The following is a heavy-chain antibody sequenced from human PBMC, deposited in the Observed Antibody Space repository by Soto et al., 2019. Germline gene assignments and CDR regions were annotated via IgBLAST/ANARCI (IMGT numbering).Heavy chain of an antibody. D-gene: IGHD3-22*01. CDR3: ARVEDYDSSGYYGY. J-gene: IGHJ4*02. CDR1: GGSISSYY. V-gene: IGHV4-59*01. Sequence: SETLSLTCTVSGGSISSYYWSWIRQPPGKGLEWIGYIYYSGSTNYNPSLKSRVTISVDTSKNQFSLKLSSVTAADTAVYYCARVEDYDSSGYYGYWGQGTLVTVSS. CDR2: IYYSGST.